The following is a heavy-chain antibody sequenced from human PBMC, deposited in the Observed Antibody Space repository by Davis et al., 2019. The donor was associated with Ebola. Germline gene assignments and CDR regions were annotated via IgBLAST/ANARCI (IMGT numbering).Heavy chain of an antibody. D-gene: IGHD3-9*01. V-gene: IGHV3-9*01. CDR1: GFTFDDYA. Sequence: SLKISCAASGFTFDDYAMHWVRQAPGKGLEWVSGISWNSGSIGYADSVKGRFTISRDNSKNTLYLQMNSLRAEDTAVYYCAGNYDILTGTPFDYWGQGTLVTVSS. CDR3: AGNYDILTGTPFDY. CDR2: ISWNSGSI. J-gene: IGHJ4*02.